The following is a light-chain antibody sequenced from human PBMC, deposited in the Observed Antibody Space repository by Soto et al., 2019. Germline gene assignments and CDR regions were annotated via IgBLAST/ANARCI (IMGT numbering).Light chain of an antibody. J-gene: IGKJ1*01. CDR3: QHYNNWPPWT. V-gene: IGKV3-15*01. CDR1: QSVSSN. Sequence: EIVMTQSPATLSVSPGERATLSCRASQSVSSNLAWYQQKPGQAPRLLIYGASTRATGIPARSSGSGSGTDFTLTISSLQSEDFAVYYCQHYNNWPPWTFGQGTKVEIK. CDR2: GAS.